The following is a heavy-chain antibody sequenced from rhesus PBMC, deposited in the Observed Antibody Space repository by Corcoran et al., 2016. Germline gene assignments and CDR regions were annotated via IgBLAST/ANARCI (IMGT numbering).Heavy chain of an antibody. V-gene: IGHV3S42*01. Sequence: EVQLVESGGGLAKPGGSLRISCAAPGFTFRRYWLNWGRQTPGKGGGWVWFSTFEIGWGNTYYPYSVKGRFTISRDNSKNTLSLQMNSLRAEDTAVYYCTKEVSYGQYYFDYWGQGVLVTVSS. CDR1: GFTFRRYW. D-gene: IGHD5-36*01. J-gene: IGHJ4*01. CDR2: FEIGWGNT. CDR3: TKEVSYGQYYFDY.